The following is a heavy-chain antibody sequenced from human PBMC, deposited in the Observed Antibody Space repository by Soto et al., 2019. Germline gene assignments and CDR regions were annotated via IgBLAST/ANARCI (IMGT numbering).Heavy chain of an antibody. CDR2: IYNDGTT. V-gene: IGHV3-66*01. J-gene: IGHJ4*02. CDR1: GLDVSSSY. D-gene: IGHD3-22*01. Sequence: GGSLRLSCAASGLDVSSSYMSWVRQAPGKGLEWVSIIYNDGTTLYADSVKGRFTISRDNSRNTLFLQMNSLRADDTAVYYCARAPTITTNYDYWGQGTLVTVSS. CDR3: ARAPTITTNYDY.